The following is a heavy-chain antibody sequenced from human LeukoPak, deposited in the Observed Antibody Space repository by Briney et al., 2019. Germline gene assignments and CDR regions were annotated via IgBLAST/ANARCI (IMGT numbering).Heavy chain of an antibody. CDR3: ARQLKGLLGAFGI. D-gene: IGHD5-24*01. CDR1: GGSISSYY. V-gene: IGHV4-59*01. Sequence: PSETLSLTCTVSGGSISSYYWSWIRQPPGKGLQWIGYIPDSGRTNYNPSLKSRVTISVDTSKNHLSLKLTSVTAADTAVYYCARQLKGLLGAFGIWGQGTMVTVSS. CDR2: IPDSGRT. J-gene: IGHJ3*02.